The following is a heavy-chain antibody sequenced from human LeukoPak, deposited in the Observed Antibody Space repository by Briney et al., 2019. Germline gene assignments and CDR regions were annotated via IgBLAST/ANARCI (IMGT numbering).Heavy chain of an antibody. CDR2: ISAYNGNT. Sequence: ASVKVSCKASGYTFTSYGISWVRQAPGQGLEWVGWISAYNGNTNYAQNLQGRVTMTTDTSTSTAYMEVRSLRSDDTAVYYCARGILRQWLGYWGQGTLVTVSS. D-gene: IGHD6-19*01. J-gene: IGHJ4*02. V-gene: IGHV1-18*01. CDR1: GYTFTSYG. CDR3: ARGILRQWLGY.